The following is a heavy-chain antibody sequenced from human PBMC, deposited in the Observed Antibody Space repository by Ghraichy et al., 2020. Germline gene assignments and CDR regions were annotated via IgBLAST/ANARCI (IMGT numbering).Heavy chain of an antibody. Sequence: SETLSLTCAVYGGSFSGYYWSWIRQPPGKGLEWIGEINHSGSTNYNPSLKSRVTISVDTSKNQFSLKLSSVTAADTAVYYCARGQLTLVPDYWGQGTLVTVSS. CDR3: ARGQLTLVPDY. D-gene: IGHD6-13*01. CDR2: INHSGST. CDR1: GGSFSGYY. V-gene: IGHV4-34*01. J-gene: IGHJ4*02.